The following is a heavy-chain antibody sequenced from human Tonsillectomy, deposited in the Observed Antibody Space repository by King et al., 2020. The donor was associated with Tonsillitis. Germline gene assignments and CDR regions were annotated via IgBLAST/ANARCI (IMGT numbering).Heavy chain of an antibody. CDR1: GYTFTDYY. J-gene: IGHJ4*02. CDR3: AKEISDFWSGDYGELHY. D-gene: IGHD3-3*01. Sequence: QLVQSGTEVKKPGASVKVSCKSSGYTFTDYYLHWVRQAPGQGLEWVGWIHPNTGGTHCAQKFQGRVTMTRDTSISTAYMDLSRLTSDDTAVYYCAKEISDFWSGDYGELHYWGQGTLVTVS. CDR2: IHPNTGGT. V-gene: IGHV1-2*02.